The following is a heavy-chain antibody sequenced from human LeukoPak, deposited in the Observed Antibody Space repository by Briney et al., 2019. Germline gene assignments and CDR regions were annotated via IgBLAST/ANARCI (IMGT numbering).Heavy chain of an antibody. Sequence: PGGSLRLSCAASGFTFSSYWMSWVRQAPGKGLEWVANIKQDGSEKYYVYSVKGRFTISRDNAKNSLYLQMNSLRAEDTAEYYWSGRLWFVASSWGQGTLVTVSS. CDR2: IKQDGSEK. CDR1: GFTFSSYW. V-gene: IGHV3-7*01. CDR3: SGRLWFVASS. D-gene: IGHD3-10*01. J-gene: IGHJ4*02.